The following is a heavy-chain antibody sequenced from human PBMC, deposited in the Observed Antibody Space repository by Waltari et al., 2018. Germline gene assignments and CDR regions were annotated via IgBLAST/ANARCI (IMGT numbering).Heavy chain of an antibody. D-gene: IGHD5-18*01. CDR2: IYPGDSNT. CDR3: ARQNIHSYGYGYFDF. CDR1: GYSFAKYW. Sequence: EVQLEQSGAEVKKPGESLKISCNGSGYSFAKYWIGWVRQMPGKGLEWMGVIYPGDSNTKYSLSFQGQVTISADTPISTAYLQWSSLKASDTAIYFCARQNIHSYGYGYFDFWGQGTLVTVSS. V-gene: IGHV5-51*01. J-gene: IGHJ4*02.